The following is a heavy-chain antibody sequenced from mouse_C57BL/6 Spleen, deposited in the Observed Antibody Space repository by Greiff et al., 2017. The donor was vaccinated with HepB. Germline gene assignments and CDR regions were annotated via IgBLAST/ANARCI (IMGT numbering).Heavy chain of an antibody. D-gene: IGHD2-3*01. V-gene: IGHV1-64*01. Sequence: QVQLQQPGAELVKPGASVKLSCKASGYTFTSYWMHWVKQRPGQGLEWIGMIHPNSGSTNYNEKFKSKATLTVDKSSSPAYMQLSSLTSEDSAVYYCARWEDGYYEAYWGQGTTLTVSS. J-gene: IGHJ2*01. CDR2: IHPNSGST. CDR1: GYTFTSYW. CDR3: ARWEDGYYEAY.